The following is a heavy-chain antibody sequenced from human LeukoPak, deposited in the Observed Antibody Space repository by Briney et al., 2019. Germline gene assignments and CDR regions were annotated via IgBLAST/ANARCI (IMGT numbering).Heavy chain of an antibody. CDR1: GGSFSGYY. CDR3: ARIISSSDI. J-gene: IGHJ3*02. V-gene: IGHV4-34*01. CDR2: INHSGST. Sequence: PSETLSLTCAVYGGSFSGYYWSWIRQPPGKGLEWIGEINHSGSTNYNPSLKSRVTISVDTSKNQFSLKLSSVAAADTAVYYCARIISSSDIWGQGTMVTVSS. D-gene: IGHD3-10*01.